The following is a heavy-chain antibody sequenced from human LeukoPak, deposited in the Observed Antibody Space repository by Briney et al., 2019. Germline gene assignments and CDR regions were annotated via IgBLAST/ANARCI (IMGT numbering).Heavy chain of an antibody. CDR1: GGTFTNYA. J-gene: IGHJ4*02. V-gene: IGHV1-2*02. Sequence: ASVKVSCKASGGTFTNYAINWVRQAPGQGLEWMGWINPDSGGTNYAQKFQGRVTMTRDTSISTAYMEVSRLRSDDTAVYYCAREGSGWYGNFDYWGQGTLVTVSS. D-gene: IGHD6-19*01. CDR2: INPDSGGT. CDR3: AREGSGWYGNFDY.